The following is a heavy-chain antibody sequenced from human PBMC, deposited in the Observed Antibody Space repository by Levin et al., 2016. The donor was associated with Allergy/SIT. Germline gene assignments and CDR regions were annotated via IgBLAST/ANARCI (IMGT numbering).Heavy chain of an antibody. D-gene: IGHD2-2*01. CDR3: ARGARGRVVVPAATFY. Sequence: GESLKISCAASGFTFSSYAMHWVRQAPGKGLEWVAVISYDGSNKYYADSVKGRFTISRDNSKNTLYLQMNSLRAEDTAVYYCARGARGRVVVPAATFYWGQGTLVTVSS. CDR2: ISYDGSNK. J-gene: IGHJ4*02. CDR1: GFTFSSYA. V-gene: IGHV3-30-3*01.